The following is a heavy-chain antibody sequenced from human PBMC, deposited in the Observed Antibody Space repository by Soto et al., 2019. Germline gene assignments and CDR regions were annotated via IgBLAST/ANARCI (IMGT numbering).Heavy chain of an antibody. V-gene: IGHV6-1*01. CDR2: TYYRSKWYN. CDR3: ARDSLVDTAMVDAFDI. CDR1: GDSVSSNSAA. Sequence: QSQTLSLTCAISGDSVSSNSAAWNWIRQSPSRGLEWLGRTYYRSKWYNDYAVSVKSRITINPDTSKNQFSLQLNSVTPEDTAVYYCARDSLVDTAMVDAFDIWGQGTMVTVSS. D-gene: IGHD5-18*01. J-gene: IGHJ3*02.